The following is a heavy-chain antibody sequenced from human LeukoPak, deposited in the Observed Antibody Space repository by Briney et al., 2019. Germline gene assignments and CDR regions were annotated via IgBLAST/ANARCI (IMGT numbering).Heavy chain of an antibody. CDR1: GGTFSSYA. D-gene: IGHD6-19*01. Sequence: SVKVSCKASGGTFSSYAISWVRQAPGQGLEWMGGIIPIFGIANYAQKFQSRVTITADKSTSTAYMELSSLRSEDTAVYYCARDIAVAGYGLAYWGQGTLVTVSS. V-gene: IGHV1-69*10. J-gene: IGHJ4*02. CDR3: ARDIAVAGYGLAY. CDR2: IIPIFGIA.